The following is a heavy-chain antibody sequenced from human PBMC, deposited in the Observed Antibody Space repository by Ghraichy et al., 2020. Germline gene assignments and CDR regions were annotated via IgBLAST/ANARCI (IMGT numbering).Heavy chain of an antibody. CDR1: GGSFSGYY. CDR3: ARGLAVAGMTNNWFDP. V-gene: IGHV4-34*01. CDR2: INHSGST. D-gene: IGHD6-19*01. Sequence: SETLSLTCAVYGGSFSGYYWSWIRQPPGKGLEWIGEINHSGSTNYNPSLKSRVTISVDTSKNQFSLKLSSVTAADTAVYYCARGLAVAGMTNNWFDPWGQGTRVTVSS. J-gene: IGHJ5*02.